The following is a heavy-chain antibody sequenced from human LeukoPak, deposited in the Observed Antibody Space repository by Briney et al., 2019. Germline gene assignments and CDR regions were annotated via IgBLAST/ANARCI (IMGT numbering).Heavy chain of an antibody. CDR3: ARDASCYYDGSGYYLGY. CDR1: GGXISSCS. CDR2: IHTSGST. D-gene: IGHD3-22*01. V-gene: IGHV4-4*07. J-gene: IGHJ4*02. Sequence: SETLSLTCIVSGGXISSCSWNWIRQPAGKGPEWLGRIHTSGSTNYNPSLKSRVTMSVDTSKNQFSLKLSSVSAADTAVYYCARDASCYYDGSGYYLGYWGQGTLVTVSS.